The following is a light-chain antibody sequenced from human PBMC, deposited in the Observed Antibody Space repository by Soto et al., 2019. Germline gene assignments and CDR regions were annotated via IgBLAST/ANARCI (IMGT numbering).Light chain of an antibody. CDR1: SSDVGYYNY. CDR2: DVS. Sequence: QSALTQPASVSGSPGQSITISCTGTSSDVGYYNYVSWYQQHPGKAPKLILYDVSNRPSGVSNRFSGSKSGNTASLTISGLQADDEADYYCDSYTTSSTVVFGGGTKVTVL. CDR3: DSYTTSSTVV. V-gene: IGLV2-14*03. J-gene: IGLJ3*02.